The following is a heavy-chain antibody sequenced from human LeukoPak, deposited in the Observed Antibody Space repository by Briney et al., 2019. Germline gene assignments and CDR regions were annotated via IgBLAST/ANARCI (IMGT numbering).Heavy chain of an antibody. CDR1: GFTFSSYA. CDR3: ASEGGSGSYYFRY. D-gene: IGHD3-10*01. Sequence: QPGRSLRLSCAASGFTFSSYAMHWVPQAPGKGLEWVAVISYDGSNKYYADSVKGRFTISRDNSKNTLYLQMNSLRAEDTAVYYCASEGGSGSYYFRYWGQGTLVTVSS. CDR2: ISYDGSNK. J-gene: IGHJ4*02. V-gene: IGHV3-30*01.